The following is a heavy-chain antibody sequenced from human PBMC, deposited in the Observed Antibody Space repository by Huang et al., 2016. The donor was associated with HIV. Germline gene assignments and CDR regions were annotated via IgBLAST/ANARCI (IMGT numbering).Heavy chain of an antibody. Sequence: EVQLVESGGGLVKPGGSLRLSCAASGFTFKDAGMSWVRQSPGKGREWVGLIKTKDDGGTTDYAAPVKGRFSMSRDDSKNTVYLQMNSLKSEDTAVYYCTTWARTSAGGNWGQGTLVSVSS. CDR1: GFTFKDAG. CDR2: IKTKDDGGTT. J-gene: IGHJ4*02. CDR3: TTWARTSAGGN. V-gene: IGHV3-15*01. D-gene: IGHD6-25*01.